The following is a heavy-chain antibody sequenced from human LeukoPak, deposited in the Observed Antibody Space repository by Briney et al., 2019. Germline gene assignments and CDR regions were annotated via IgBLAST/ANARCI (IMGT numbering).Heavy chain of an antibody. J-gene: IGHJ3*02. V-gene: IGHV4-39*01. CDR2: IYYSGST. CDR3: ARGGSSGYAQDAFDI. CDR1: GGSISSSSYY. Sequence: SETLSLTCTVSGGSISSSSYYWGWIRQPPGKGLEWIGSIYYSGSTYYNPSLKSRVTISVDTSKNQFSLKLSSVTAADTAVYYCARGGSSGYAQDAFDIRGQGTMVTVSS. D-gene: IGHD3-22*01.